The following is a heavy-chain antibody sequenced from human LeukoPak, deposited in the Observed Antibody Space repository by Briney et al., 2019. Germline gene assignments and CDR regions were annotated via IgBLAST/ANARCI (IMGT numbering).Heavy chain of an antibody. V-gene: IGHV3-30*02. J-gene: IGHJ5*02. CDR2: IRYDGSSA. Sequence: GGSLRLSCAASGFTFSNYAMHWVRQAPGKGLEWVAYIRYDGSSAYYADFVKGRFTISRDNSKNTLYLQMNSLRAEDTAVYYCGSGYNWFDPWGQGTLVTVSS. D-gene: IGHD5-12*01. CDR3: GSGYNWFDP. CDR1: GFTFSNYA.